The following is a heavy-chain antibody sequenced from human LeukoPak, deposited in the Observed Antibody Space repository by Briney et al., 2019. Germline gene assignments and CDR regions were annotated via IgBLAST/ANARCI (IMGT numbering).Heavy chain of an antibody. CDR3: AGYGSGGAFDY. J-gene: IGHJ4*02. D-gene: IGHD3-10*01. Sequence: PSETLSLTCAVYGGSFSGYYWSWIRQPPGKGLEWIGEINHSGSTNYSPSLKSRVTISVDTSKNQFSLKLSSVTAADTAVYYCAGYGSGGAFDYWGQGTLVTVSS. CDR1: GGSFSGYY. CDR2: INHSGST. V-gene: IGHV4-34*01.